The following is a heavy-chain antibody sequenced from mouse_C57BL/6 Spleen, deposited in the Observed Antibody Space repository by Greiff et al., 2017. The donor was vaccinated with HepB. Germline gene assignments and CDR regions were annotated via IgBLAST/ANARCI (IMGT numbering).Heavy chain of an antibody. CDR2: IYPGDGDT. D-gene: IGHD1-2*01. Sequence: QVQLQQSGPELVKPGASVKISCKASGYAFSSSWMNWVKQRPGKGLEWIGRIYPGDGDTNYNGKFKGKATLTADKSSSTAYMQLSSLTSEDSAVYFCARHYTGYFDVWGTGTTVTVSS. CDR1: GYAFSSSW. J-gene: IGHJ1*03. V-gene: IGHV1-82*01. CDR3: ARHYTGYFDV.